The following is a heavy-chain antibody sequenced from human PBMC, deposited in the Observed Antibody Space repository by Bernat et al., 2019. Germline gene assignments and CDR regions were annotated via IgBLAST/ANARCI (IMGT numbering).Heavy chain of an antibody. CDR1: GFTFDDYA. D-gene: IGHD3-16*01. Sequence: EVQLVESGGGLVQPGRSLRLSCAASGFTFDDYAMHWVRQAPGKGLEWVSGISWNSGSIGYADSVKGRFTISRDNAKNSLYLQMNSLRAEDTALYYCAKDTTRVIRGGNAFDIWGQGTMVTVSS. CDR3: AKDTTRVIRGGNAFDI. CDR2: ISWNSGSI. J-gene: IGHJ3*02. V-gene: IGHV3-9*01.